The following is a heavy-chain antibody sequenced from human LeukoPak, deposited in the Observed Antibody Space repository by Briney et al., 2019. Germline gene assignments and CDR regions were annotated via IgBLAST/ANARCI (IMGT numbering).Heavy chain of an antibody. J-gene: IGHJ5*02. D-gene: IGHD2-8*01. CDR1: GYTFTGYY. Sequence: PAASVKVSCKASGYTFTGYYMHRVRQAPGQGLEWMGWINPNSGGTNYAQKFQGWVTMTRDTSISTAYMELSRLRSDDTAVYYCARDSGECTNGVCSYWFDPWGQGTLVTVSS. CDR3: ARDSGECTNGVCSYWFDP. V-gene: IGHV1-2*04. CDR2: INPNSGGT.